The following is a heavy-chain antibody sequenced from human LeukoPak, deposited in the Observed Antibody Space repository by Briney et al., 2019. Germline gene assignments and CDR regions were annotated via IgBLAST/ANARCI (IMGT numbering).Heavy chain of an antibody. V-gene: IGHV3-23*01. CDR3: AKVERYYYDSSGYYLY. D-gene: IGHD3-22*01. CDR2: ISGSGGST. Sequence: HSGGSLRLSCAASGFTFSSYAMSWVRQAPGKGLEWVSAISGSGGSTYYADSVKGRFTISRDNSKNTLYLQMNSLRAEGTAVYYCAKVERYYYDSSGYYLYWGQGTLVTVSS. J-gene: IGHJ4*02. CDR1: GFTFSSYA.